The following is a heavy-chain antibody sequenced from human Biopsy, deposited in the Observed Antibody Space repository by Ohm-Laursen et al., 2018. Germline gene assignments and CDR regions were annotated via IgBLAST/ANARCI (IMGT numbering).Heavy chain of an antibody. V-gene: IGHV3-20*04. CDR1: GFTFSDHG. J-gene: IGHJ5*01. D-gene: IGHD6-19*01. Sequence: SLRLSCAASGFTFSDHGMNWVRQAPGKGLEWVSGLTWHGGTTGYADSVKGRFTISGDNPKNSLYLQMNSLRADDSAVYFCAREQPALSGGGSWFDSWGQGTLVIVSS. CDR2: LTWHGGTT. CDR3: AREQPALSGGGSWFDS.